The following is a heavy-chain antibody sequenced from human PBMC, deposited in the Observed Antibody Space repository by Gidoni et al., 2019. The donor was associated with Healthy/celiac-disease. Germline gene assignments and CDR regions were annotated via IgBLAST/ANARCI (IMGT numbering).Heavy chain of an antibody. CDR2: ISSSGSTI. CDR3: ARYGDYEGATFDY. D-gene: IGHD4-17*01. CDR1: GFTFSSYE. V-gene: IGHV3-48*03. J-gene: IGHJ4*02. Sequence: EVQLVESGGGLVQPGGSLRLSCAASGFTFSSYEMNWVRQDPGKGLEWVSYISSSGSTIYYADSVKGRFTISRDNAKNSLYLQMNSLRAEDTAVYYCARYGDYEGATFDYWGQGTLVTVSS.